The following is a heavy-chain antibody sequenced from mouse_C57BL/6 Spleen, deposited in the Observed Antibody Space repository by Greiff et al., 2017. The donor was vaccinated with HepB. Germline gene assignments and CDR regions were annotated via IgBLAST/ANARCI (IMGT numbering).Heavy chain of an antibody. CDR1: GFTFSSYG. V-gene: IGHV5-6*02. CDR2: ISSGGSYT. J-gene: IGHJ3*01. Sequence: DVMLVESGGDLVKPGGSLKLSCAASGFTFSSYGMSWVRQTPDKRLEWVATISSGGSYTYYPDSVKGRFTISRDNAKNTLYLQMSSLKSEDTAMYYCARHGDGYYGGFAYWGQGTLVTVSA. D-gene: IGHD2-3*01. CDR3: ARHGDGYYGGFAY.